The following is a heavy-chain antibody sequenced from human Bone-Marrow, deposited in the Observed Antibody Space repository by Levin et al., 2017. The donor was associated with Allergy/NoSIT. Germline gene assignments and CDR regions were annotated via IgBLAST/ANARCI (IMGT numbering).Heavy chain of an antibody. CDR1: GFTFSNAW. Sequence: GGSLRLSCAGSGFTFSNAWMNWVRQAPGKGLEWVGRIKNEGDGGTTDYAAPVKGRFSISRDDSKRVLFLQMNSLKSEDTAVYYCATDRGGDLTFDYWGQGTLVTVSS. V-gene: IGHV3-15*07. CDR3: ATDRGGDLTFDY. J-gene: IGHJ4*02. D-gene: IGHD4-17*01. CDR2: IKNEGDGGTT.